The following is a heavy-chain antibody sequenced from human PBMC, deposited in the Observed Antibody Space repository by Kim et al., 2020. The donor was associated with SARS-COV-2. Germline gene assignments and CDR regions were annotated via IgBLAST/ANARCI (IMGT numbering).Heavy chain of an antibody. CDR2: IIPIFGTA. V-gene: IGHV1-69*13. CDR1: GGTFSSYA. Sequence: SVKVSCKASGGTFSSYAISWVRQAPGQGLEWMGGIIPIFGTANYAQKFQGRVTITADESTSTAYMELSSLRSEDTAVYYCAGLASSGWPWADYWGQGTLVTVSS. D-gene: IGHD6-19*01. J-gene: IGHJ4*02. CDR3: AGLASSGWPWADY.